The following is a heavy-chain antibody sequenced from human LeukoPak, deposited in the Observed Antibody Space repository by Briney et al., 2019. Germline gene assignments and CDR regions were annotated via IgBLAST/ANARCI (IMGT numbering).Heavy chain of an antibody. V-gene: IGHV3-33*06. CDR2: SWYDGSEK. CDR1: GFTFSTYD. D-gene: IGHD3-22*01. J-gene: IGHJ4*02. CDR3: AKGSYYDSSGSFYFNY. Sequence: PGGSLRLSCAASGFTFSTYDMHWVRQAPGKGLEWVAISWYDGSEKYYADSVKGRFTISRDDSKNTLYVQVNSLGTEDTAAYYCAKGSYYDSSGSFYFNYWGQGTLVTVSS.